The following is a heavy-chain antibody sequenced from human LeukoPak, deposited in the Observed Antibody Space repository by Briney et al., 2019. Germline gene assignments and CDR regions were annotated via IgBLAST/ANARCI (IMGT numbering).Heavy chain of an antibody. CDR2: INHSGST. Sequence: SETLSLTCAVYGGSFSGYYWSWIRQPPGKGLEWIGEINHSGSTNYNPSLKSRVTISVDTSKNQLSLKLSSMTAADTAVYYCARQWLVSPLFDYWGQGTLVTVSS. D-gene: IGHD6-19*01. J-gene: IGHJ4*02. CDR3: ARQWLVSPLFDY. V-gene: IGHV4-34*01. CDR1: GGSFSGYY.